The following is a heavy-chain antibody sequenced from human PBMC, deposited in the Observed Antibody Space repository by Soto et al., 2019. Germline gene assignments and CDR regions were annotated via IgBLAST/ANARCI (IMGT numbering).Heavy chain of an antibody. J-gene: IGHJ4*02. Sequence: QVQLVQSGAEVKKPGSSVKVSCKASGVTFTSETISWVRQAPGQGLEGMGGIIPLFGAATYAQKVQGRVAITADESTSTVYMELSSLRADDMAVYYCATELGENPASPFDSWGQGTLVTVSS. CDR3: ATELGENPASPFDS. D-gene: IGHD2-21*01. V-gene: IGHV1-69*01. CDR2: IIPLFGAA. CDR1: GVTFTSET.